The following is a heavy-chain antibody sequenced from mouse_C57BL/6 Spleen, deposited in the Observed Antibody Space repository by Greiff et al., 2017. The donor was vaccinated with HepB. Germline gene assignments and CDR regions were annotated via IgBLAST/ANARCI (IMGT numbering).Heavy chain of an antibody. Sequence: QVQLQQPGAELVKPGASVKLSCKASGYTFTSYWMHWVKQRPVRGLEWIGRIDPKSGGTKYNEKFKSKATLTVDKPSSTAYMQLSSLTSEDSAVYYCARKGYDYDAMDYWGQGTSVTVSS. CDR3: ARKGYDYDAMDY. D-gene: IGHD3-1*01. CDR1: GYTFTSYW. J-gene: IGHJ4*01. CDR2: IDPKSGGT. V-gene: IGHV1-72*01.